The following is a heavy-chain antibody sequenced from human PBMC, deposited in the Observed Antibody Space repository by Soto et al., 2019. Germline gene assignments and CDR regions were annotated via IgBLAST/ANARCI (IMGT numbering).Heavy chain of an antibody. V-gene: IGHV1-69*13. CDR3: ARASGDGWGVSSKVGYCGQYV. J-gene: IGHJ6*04. CDR2: IIPIFGTA. Sequence: AVKVSCPSSGGTFSIYAISWLRQAPGQGLEWMGGIIPIFGTANYAQKFQGRVTITADESTSTAYMELSSLRSEDTAVYYCARASGDGWGVSSKVGYCGQYVWGKGTTVTVYS. CDR1: GGTFSIYA. D-gene: IGHD1-26*01.